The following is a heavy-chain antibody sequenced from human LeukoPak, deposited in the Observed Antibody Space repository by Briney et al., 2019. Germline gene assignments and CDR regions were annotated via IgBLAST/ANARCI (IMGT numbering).Heavy chain of an antibody. CDR1: GFTFSSYG. Sequence: PGGSLRLSCAASGFTFSSYGMHWARQAPGKGLEWVAVISYDGSNKYYADSVKGRFTISRDNSKNTLYLQMNSLRAEDTAVYYCAKDYYDFWSGYSPSYGMDVWGQGTTVTVSS. CDR2: ISYDGSNK. CDR3: AKDYYDFWSGYSPSYGMDV. V-gene: IGHV3-30*18. D-gene: IGHD3-3*01. J-gene: IGHJ6*02.